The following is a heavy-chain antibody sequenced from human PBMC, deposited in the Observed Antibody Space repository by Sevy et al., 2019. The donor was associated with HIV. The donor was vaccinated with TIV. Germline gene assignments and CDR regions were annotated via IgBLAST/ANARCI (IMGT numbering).Heavy chain of an antibody. D-gene: IGHD6-13*01. Sequence: GGSLRLSCAASGFTFSSYGMHWVRQAPGKGLEWVAVIWYDGSNKYYAHSVKGRFTISRDNSKNTLYLQMNSLRAEDTAIYYCARARYSSSINWFDPWGQGTLVTVSS. CDR3: ARARYSSSINWFDP. V-gene: IGHV3-33*01. CDR2: IWYDGSNK. CDR1: GFTFSSYG. J-gene: IGHJ5*02.